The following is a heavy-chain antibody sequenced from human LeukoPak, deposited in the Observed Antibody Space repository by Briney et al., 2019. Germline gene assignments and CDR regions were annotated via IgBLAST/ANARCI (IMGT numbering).Heavy chain of an antibody. V-gene: IGHV3-9*01. Sequence: GGSLRLSCAASGFTFDDYAMHWVRQAPGKGLEWVSGISWNSGSIGYADSVKGRFTISRDNAKNSLYLQMNSLRAEDTALYYCGKVMGYYYDSSGYLAPYFDYWGQGTLVTVSS. CDR3: GKVMGYYYDSSGYLAPYFDY. CDR2: ISWNSGSI. D-gene: IGHD3-22*01. CDR1: GFTFDDYA. J-gene: IGHJ4*02.